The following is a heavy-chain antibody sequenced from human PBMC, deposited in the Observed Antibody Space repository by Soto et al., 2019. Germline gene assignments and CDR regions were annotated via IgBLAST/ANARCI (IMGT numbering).Heavy chain of an antibody. V-gene: IGHV1-18*01. CDR3: VVAAQPYYFDY. CDR1: GYTFTSYG. D-gene: IGHD2-15*01. Sequence: ASVKVSCKASGYTFTSYGTSWVRQAPGQGLEWMGWISAYNGNTNYAQKLQGRVTMTTDTSTSTAYMELRSLRSDDTAVYYCVVAAQPYYFDYWGQGTLVTSPQ. CDR2: ISAYNGNT. J-gene: IGHJ4*02.